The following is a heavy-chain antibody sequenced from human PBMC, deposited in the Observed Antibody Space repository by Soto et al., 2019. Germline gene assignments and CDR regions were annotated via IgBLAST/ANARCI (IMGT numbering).Heavy chain of an antibody. D-gene: IGHD1-26*01. CDR2: IYWDDDK. CDR3: AHKGEGSRGFKY. J-gene: IGHJ4*02. Sequence: QITLKESGPTLVKPTQTLTLTCTFSGFSLSTSGVGVGWIRQPPGKALEWLALIYWDDDKRYSPSLKSRLTIXKXXSRNQVVLTMTNMDPVDTATYYCAHKGEGSRGFKYWGQGTLVIVSS. V-gene: IGHV2-5*02. CDR1: GFSLSTSGVG.